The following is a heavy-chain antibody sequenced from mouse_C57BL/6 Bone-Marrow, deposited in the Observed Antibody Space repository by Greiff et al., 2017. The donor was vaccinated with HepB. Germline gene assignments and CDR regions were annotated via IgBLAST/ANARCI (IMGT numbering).Heavy chain of an antibody. Sequence: EVQLVESGGGLVKPGGSLKLSCAASGFTFSDYGMHWVRQAPEKGLEWVAYISSGSSTIYYADTVKGRFTISRDNAKNTLFLQMTSLRSEDTAMYYCARWHYGSSYWYFDVWGTGTTVTVSS. CDR2: ISSGSSTI. V-gene: IGHV5-17*01. D-gene: IGHD1-1*01. CDR1: GFTFSDYG. CDR3: ARWHYGSSYWYFDV. J-gene: IGHJ1*03.